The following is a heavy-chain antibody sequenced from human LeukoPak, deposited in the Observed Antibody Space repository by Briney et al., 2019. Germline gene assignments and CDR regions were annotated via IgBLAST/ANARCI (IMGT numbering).Heavy chain of an antibody. CDR1: GFTVSSNY. D-gene: IGHD5-24*01. CDR2: LYSGGST. CDR3: TREKERHFDS. Sequence: PGGSLRLSCAASGFTVSSNYKTWVRHAPGKGLEGGSVLYSGGSTYYADSVKGRFTISRDKSKNTLYLQMNSLRAEDTAVYYCTREKERHFDSWGQGTLVTVSS. V-gene: IGHV3-66*02. J-gene: IGHJ4*02.